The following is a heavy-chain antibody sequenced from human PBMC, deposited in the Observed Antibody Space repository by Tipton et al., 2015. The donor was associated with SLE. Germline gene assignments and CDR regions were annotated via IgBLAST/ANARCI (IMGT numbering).Heavy chain of an antibody. CDR3: ARDQGSGYYGIDY. Sequence: TLSLTCTVSGGSISSYYWSWIRQPPGKGLEWIGYIYYSGSTNYNPPLKSRVTISVDTSKNQFSLKLSSVTAADTAVYYCARDQGSGYYGIDYWGQGTLVTVSS. V-gene: IGHV4-59*01. D-gene: IGHD3-22*01. J-gene: IGHJ4*02. CDR2: IYYSGST. CDR1: GGSISSYY.